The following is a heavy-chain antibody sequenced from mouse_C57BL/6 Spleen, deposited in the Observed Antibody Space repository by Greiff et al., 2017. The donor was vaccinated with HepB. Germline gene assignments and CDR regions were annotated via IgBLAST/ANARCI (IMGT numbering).Heavy chain of an antibody. CDR3: ARQAYDDDGGYAMDY. CDR2: IYPRDGST. Sequence: VQLQESGPELVKPGASVKLSCKASGYTFTSYDINWVKQRPGQGLEWIGWIYPRDGSTKYNEKFKGKATLTVDTSSSTAYMELHSLTSEDSAVYFCARQAYDDDGGYAMDYWGQGTSVTVSS. CDR1: GYTFTSYD. J-gene: IGHJ4*01. V-gene: IGHV1-85*01. D-gene: IGHD2-4*01.